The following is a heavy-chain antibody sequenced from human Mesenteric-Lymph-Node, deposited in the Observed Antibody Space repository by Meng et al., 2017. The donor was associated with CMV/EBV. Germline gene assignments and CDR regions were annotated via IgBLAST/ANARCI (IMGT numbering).Heavy chain of an antibody. Sequence: SLSPSGVGVGWIRQPPGKALEWLAVIYWDDDKRYSPSLKSRLTITKDTSKNQVVLTMTNMDPVDTATYYCAHMGADRDDSSGPYYFDYWGQGTLVTVSS. CDR1: SLSPSGVG. J-gene: IGHJ4*02. CDR2: IYWDDDK. CDR3: AHMGADRDDSSGPYYFDY. V-gene: IGHV2-5*02. D-gene: IGHD3-22*01.